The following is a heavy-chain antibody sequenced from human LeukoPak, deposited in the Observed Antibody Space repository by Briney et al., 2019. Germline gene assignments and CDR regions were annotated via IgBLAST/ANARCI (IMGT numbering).Heavy chain of an antibody. V-gene: IGHV5-51*01. J-gene: IGHJ6*03. CDR1: GYSFTSYW. D-gene: IGHD3-3*01. CDR3: ARQVWSAYIFNYMDV. Sequence: GGSLKISCKGSGYSFTSYWIGWVRQMPGKGLEWMGIIYPGDSDTRYSPSFQGQVTISADKSITTAYLQWSSLKASDTAIYFCARQVWSAYIFNYMDVWGKGTTVTVSS. CDR2: IYPGDSDT.